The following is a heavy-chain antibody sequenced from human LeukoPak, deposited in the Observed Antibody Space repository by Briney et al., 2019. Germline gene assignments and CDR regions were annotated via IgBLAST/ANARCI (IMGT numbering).Heavy chain of an antibody. J-gene: IGHJ4*02. D-gene: IGHD2-2*01. CDR3: ARALLGYCSSTSCHEFDY. V-gene: IGHV1-2*02. Sequence: ASVKVSCKASGYTFTGYYMHWVRQALGQGLEWMGWINPNSGGTNYAQKFQGRVTMTRDTSISTAYMELSRLRSDDTAVYYCARALLGYCSSTSCHEFDYWGQGTLVTVSS. CDR1: GYTFTGYY. CDR2: INPNSGGT.